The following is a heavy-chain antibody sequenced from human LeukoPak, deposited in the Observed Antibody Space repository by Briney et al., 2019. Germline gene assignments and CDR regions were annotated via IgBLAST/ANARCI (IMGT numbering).Heavy chain of an antibody. D-gene: IGHD5-12*01. J-gene: IGHJ4*02. V-gene: IGHV4-30-4*07. CDR2: IYYSDST. CDR3: ASHSGGYAY. Sequence: SWIRQPPGKGLEWIGYIYYSDSTYYNPSLKSRVTISVDTSKNQFSLKVSSVTAADTAVYYCASHSGGYAYWGQGTLVTVSS.